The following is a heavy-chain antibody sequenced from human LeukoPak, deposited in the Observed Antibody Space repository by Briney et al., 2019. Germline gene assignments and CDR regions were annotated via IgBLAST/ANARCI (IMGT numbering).Heavy chain of an antibody. V-gene: IGHV4-38-2*02. CDR2: IYHSGST. Sequence: SETLSLTCTVSGYSISSGYYWGWIRQPPGKGLEWIGSIYHSGSTYYNPSLKSRVTISVDTSKNQFSLKLSSVTAADTAVYYCARYGYGSSSVHWGQGTLVTVSS. CDR1: GYSISSGYY. J-gene: IGHJ4*02. CDR3: ARYGYGSSSVH. D-gene: IGHD6-6*01.